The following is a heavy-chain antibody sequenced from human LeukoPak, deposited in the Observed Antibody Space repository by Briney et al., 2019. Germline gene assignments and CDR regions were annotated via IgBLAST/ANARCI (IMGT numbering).Heavy chain of an antibody. V-gene: IGHV3-30-3*01. J-gene: IGHJ4*02. CDR3: ARAIVATTGDY. Sequence: GGSLRLSCVASGFSLSNFQMYWVRQAPGKGLEWVSIISLDGSTEFYADSVKGRFTISRDNSKNTLYLQMNSLRAEDTAVYYCARAIVATTGDYWGQGTLVTVSS. CDR1: GFSLSNFQ. CDR2: ISLDGSTE. D-gene: IGHD5-12*01.